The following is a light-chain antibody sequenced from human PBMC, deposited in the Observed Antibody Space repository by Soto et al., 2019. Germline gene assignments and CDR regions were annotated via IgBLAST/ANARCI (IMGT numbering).Light chain of an antibody. CDR1: QSVSVD. J-gene: IGKJ1*01. CDR3: QQYNNWPPWT. Sequence: EIVMTQSPATLSVSPGERVTLSCRASQSVSVDLAWYQQRPGQAPRLLIYGASTRATGIPVRFSGSGSGTEFSLTISSLQSEDFAFYYCQQYNNWPPWTFGQGTKGDIK. CDR2: GAS. V-gene: IGKV3-15*01.